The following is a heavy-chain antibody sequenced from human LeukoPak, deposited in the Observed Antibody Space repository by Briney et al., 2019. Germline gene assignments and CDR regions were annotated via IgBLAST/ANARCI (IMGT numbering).Heavy chain of an antibody. J-gene: IGHJ5*01. D-gene: IGHD2-21*01. CDR3: VKDPRDTYGTNWFVS. Sequence: GGSLRLSRVASGVSFGNYAMSWVRQAPGKGQQWVSQISGTGGATWYAGFARDRFTISRDNSKKTLYLQMSGLRVEDTAMYYCVKDPRDTYGTNWFVSWGQGTLLIVSS. V-gene: IGHV3-23*01. CDR2: ISGTGGAT. CDR1: GVSFGNYA.